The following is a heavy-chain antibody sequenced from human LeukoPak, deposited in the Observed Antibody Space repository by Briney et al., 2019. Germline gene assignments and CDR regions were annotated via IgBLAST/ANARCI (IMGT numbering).Heavy chain of an antibody. J-gene: IGHJ4*02. Sequence: PGGSLRLSCAASGFTFSSYAMHWVRQAPGKGLEWVAVISYDGSSKYYGDSVKGRFTVSRDNSKNTLYLQMNSLRAEDTAVYYCARGAMYFDYWGQGTLVTVSS. CDR1: GFTFSSYA. V-gene: IGHV3-30*04. CDR2: ISYDGSSK. CDR3: ARGAMYFDY.